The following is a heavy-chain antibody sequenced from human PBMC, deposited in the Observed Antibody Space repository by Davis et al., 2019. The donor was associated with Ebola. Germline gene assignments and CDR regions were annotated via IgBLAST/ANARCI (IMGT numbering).Heavy chain of an antibody. D-gene: IGHD2-2*02. CDR3: ARDCKVPAAISFYMDV. CDR2: ISYDGSNK. V-gene: IGHV3-30-3*01. CDR1: GFTFSSYA. Sequence: GESLKISCAASGFTFSSYAMHWVRQAPGKGLEWVAVISYDGSNKYYADSVKGRFTISRDNSKNTLYLQMNSLRAEDTAVYYCARDCKVPAAISFYMDVWGKGTTVTVSS. J-gene: IGHJ6*03.